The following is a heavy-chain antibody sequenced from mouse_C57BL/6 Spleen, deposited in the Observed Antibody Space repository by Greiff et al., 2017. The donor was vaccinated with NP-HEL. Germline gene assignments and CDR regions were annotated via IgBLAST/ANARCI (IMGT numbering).Heavy chain of an antibody. CDR1: GYTFTSYW. V-gene: IGHV1-55*01. D-gene: IGHD1-1*01. CDR2: IYPGSGST. CDR3: ARAQYYYGSSYWYFDV. J-gene: IGHJ1*03. Sequence: QVQLQQPGAELVKPGASVKMSCKASGYTFTSYWITWVKQRPGQGLEWIGDIYPGSGSTNYNEKFKSKAKLTVDTSSSTAYMQLSSLTSEDSAVYYCARAQYYYGSSYWYFDVWGTGTTLTVSS.